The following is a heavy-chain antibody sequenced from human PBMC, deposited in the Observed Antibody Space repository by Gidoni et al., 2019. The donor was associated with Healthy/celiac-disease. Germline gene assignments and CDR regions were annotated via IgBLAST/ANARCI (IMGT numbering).Heavy chain of an antibody. CDR1: GYTFTSYD. CDR3: ARVGTAFKSGSYYFDY. V-gene: IGHV1-8*02. CDR2: MNPNSGNT. Sequence: QVQLVQSGAEVKKPGASVKVSCKASGYTFTSYDINWVRQATGQRLEWMGWMNPNSGNTGYAQKFQGRVTMTRNTSISTAYMELSSLRSEDTAVYYCARVGTAFKSGSYYFDYWGQGTLVTVSS. J-gene: IGHJ4*02. D-gene: IGHD1-26*01.